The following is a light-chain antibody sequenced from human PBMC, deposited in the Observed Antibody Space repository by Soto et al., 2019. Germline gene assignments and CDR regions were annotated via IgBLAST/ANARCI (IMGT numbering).Light chain of an antibody. V-gene: IGKV3-15*01. J-gene: IGKJ2*01. Sequence: EIVMTHSPATLSVSPGERVTLSCRASQSISNNLAWYQQKPGQAPRLLIYGASTRATNIPARFSGSGSGTEFTLTISSLQSEDFAVYFCQQYYNWPPYTFGQGTKLEIK. CDR3: QQYYNWPPYT. CDR1: QSISNN. CDR2: GAS.